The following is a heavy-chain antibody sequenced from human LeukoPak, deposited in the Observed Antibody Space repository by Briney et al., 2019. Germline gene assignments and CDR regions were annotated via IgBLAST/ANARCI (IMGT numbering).Heavy chain of an antibody. D-gene: IGHD3-10*01. CDR3: ARDPSSYGSGTHDY. CDR2: MSSNSRYI. J-gene: IGHJ4*02. Sequence: GGSLRLSFAASGFTFSDYSMYGVRPAPGEKLARVSSMSSNSRYIYYADSVKGRFTISRDNAKNSLSLQMHSLRAEDTAVYYCARDPSSYGSGTHDYWGQGTLLTVSS. CDR1: GFTFSDYS. V-gene: IGHV3-21*06.